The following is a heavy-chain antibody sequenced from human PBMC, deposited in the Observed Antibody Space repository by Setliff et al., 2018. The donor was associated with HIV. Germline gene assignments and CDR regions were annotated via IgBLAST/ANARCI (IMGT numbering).Heavy chain of an antibody. CDR1: GFTFSSYW. CDR2: INQDGGQK. J-gene: IGHJ3*02. D-gene: IGHD3-16*01. Sequence: GGSLRLSCADSGFTFSSYWMSWVRQAPGKGLEWVASINQDGGQKYYVDSVKGRFTISRDNAKNSRYLQMNSLRAEDTAVYYCARSFWGFVRNAASDIGSQGTMVTVSS. V-gene: IGHV3-7*01. CDR3: ARSFWGFVRNAASDI.